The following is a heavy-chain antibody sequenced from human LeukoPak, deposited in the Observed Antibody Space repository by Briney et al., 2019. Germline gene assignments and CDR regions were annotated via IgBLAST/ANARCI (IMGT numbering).Heavy chain of an antibody. V-gene: IGHV4-34*01. D-gene: IGHD2-15*01. CDR2: INHSGST. Sequence: SETLSLTCAVDGGSFSCYYWSWLRQPPENGLEWIGGINHSGSTNYNPSLKSRVTISVDTSKNQFSLKLSFVTAADTAVYYCARGVVAATFWFDPWGQGTLVTVCS. CDR3: ARGVVAATFWFDP. CDR1: GGSFSCYY. J-gene: IGHJ5*02.